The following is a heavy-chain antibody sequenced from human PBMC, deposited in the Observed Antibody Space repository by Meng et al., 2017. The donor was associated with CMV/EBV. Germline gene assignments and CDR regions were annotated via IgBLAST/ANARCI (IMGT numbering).Heavy chain of an antibody. V-gene: IGHV1-69*05. Sequence: SVKVSCKASGGTFISYALSWVRQALGQGLEWMGGIIPIFGTAKYAQKFQGRVTITTDESTTTAYMELSSLRSEDTAVYYCARGFYYGSGSYSFWFDTWGQGTLVTVSS. CDR2: IIPIFGTA. D-gene: IGHD3-10*01. CDR3: ARGFYYGSGSYSFWFDT. J-gene: IGHJ5*02. CDR1: GGTFISYA.